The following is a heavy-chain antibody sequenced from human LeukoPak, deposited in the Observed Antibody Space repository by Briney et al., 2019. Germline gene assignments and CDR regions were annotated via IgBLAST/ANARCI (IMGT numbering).Heavy chain of an antibody. CDR1: GYSISSGYY. V-gene: IGHV4-38-2*02. CDR2: ICHSGST. Sequence: PSETLSLTCTVSGYSISSGYYWGWIRQPPGKGLEWIGSICHSGSTYYNPSLKSRVTISVDTSKNQFSLKLSSVTAADTAVYYCARAISTVAGGGTFDYWGQGTLVTASS. D-gene: IGHD6-19*01. J-gene: IGHJ4*02. CDR3: ARAISTVAGGGTFDY.